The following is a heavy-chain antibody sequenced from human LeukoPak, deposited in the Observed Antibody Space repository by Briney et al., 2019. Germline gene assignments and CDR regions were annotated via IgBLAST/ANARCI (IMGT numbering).Heavy chain of an antibody. J-gene: IGHJ4*02. CDR2: IYTSGST. CDR3: ARDVPTPVVQLWLQSFDY. V-gene: IGHV4-4*07. Sequence: PSETLSLTCTVSGGSISSYYWSWIRQPAGKGLEWIGRIYTSGSTNYNPSLKSRVTMSVDTSKNQFSLKLSSVTAADTAVYYCARDVPTPVVQLWLQSFDYWGQGTLVTVSS. D-gene: IGHD5-18*01. CDR1: GGSISSYY.